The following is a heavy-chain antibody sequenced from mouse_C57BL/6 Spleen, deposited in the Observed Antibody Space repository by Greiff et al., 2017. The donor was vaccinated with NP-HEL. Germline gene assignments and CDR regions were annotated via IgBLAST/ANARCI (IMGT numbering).Heavy chain of an antibody. CDR1: GYTFTSYW. CDR3: ARASKTGFDY. J-gene: IGHJ3*01. V-gene: IGHV1-61*01. CDR2: IYPSDSET. Sequence: VQLQQPGAELVRPGSSVKLSCKASGYTFTSYWMDWVKQRPGQGLEWIGNIYPSDSETNYNQKFKDKATLTVDKSSSTAYMQLSSLSSEDSAVYDWARASKTGFDYWGKGTPVTVSA.